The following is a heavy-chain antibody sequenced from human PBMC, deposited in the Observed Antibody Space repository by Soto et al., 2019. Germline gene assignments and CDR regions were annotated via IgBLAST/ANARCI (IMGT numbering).Heavy chain of an antibody. CDR2: ISANSRTV. CDR3: VRGLYYQPRADRLDP. V-gene: IGHV3-48*01. J-gene: IGHJ5*02. D-gene: IGHD2-2*01. CDR1: GFIFNKYS. Sequence: GGSLRLSCAASGFIFNKYSMSWVRQAPGKGLEWVSYISANSRTVYYADSVKGRFTISRDNARNSLYLQMDSPRAEDTAVYYCVRGLYYQPRADRLDPWGQGTRVTVSS.